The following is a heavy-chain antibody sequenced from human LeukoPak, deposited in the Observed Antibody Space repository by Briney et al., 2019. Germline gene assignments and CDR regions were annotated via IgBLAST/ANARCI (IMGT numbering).Heavy chain of an antibody. D-gene: IGHD3-16*01. CDR3: ARDPTWGYFDY. J-gene: IGHJ4*02. Sequence: GGSLRLSCAASGFIFSRYWMSWVRQAPGKGLEWVANMNQDGSEKYYVDSVKGRFTISRDNAKNSLYLQMNSLRAEDTAVYYCARDPTWGYFDYWGQGTLVTVSS. CDR1: GFIFSRYW. CDR2: MNQDGSEK. V-gene: IGHV3-7*01.